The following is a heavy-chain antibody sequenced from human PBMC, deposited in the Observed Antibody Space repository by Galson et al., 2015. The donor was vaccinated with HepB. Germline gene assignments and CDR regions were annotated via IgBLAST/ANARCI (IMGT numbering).Heavy chain of an antibody. D-gene: IGHD3-22*01. CDR3: ATQWADSGGYLGTYYYYYYYMDV. CDR1: GFTVSGNY. Sequence: SLRLSCAASGFTVSGNYMSWVRQAPGKGLEWVSVIFSGGGTYYADSVEGRFTISRDNSKNTVYLQMNSLRAEDTAVYYCATQWADSGGYLGTYYYYYYYMDVWGKGTTVTVSS. CDR2: IFSGGGT. J-gene: IGHJ6*03. V-gene: IGHV3-53*01.